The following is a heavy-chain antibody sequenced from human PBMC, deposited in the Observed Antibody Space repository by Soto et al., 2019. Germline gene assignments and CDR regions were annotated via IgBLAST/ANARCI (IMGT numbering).Heavy chain of an antibody. Sequence: GGSLRLSCAASGFTFSSYAMSWVRQAPGKGLEWVSAISGSGGSTYYADSVKGRFTISRDNTKNTLYLQMNSLTAEDSAVSYCAKYMVPLVGLDAFDIWGQGPMVTVSS. CDR1: GFTFSSYA. J-gene: IGHJ3*02. D-gene: IGHD2-8*01. V-gene: IGHV3-23*01. CDR2: ISGSGGST. CDR3: AKYMVPLVGLDAFDI.